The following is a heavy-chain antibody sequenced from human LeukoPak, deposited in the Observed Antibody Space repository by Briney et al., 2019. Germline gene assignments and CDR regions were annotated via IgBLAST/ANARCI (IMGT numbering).Heavy chain of an antibody. D-gene: IGHD3-22*01. J-gene: IGHJ4*02. V-gene: IGHV3-33*06. Sequence: PGGSLRLSCAASGFTFSSYGMHWVRQAPGKGLEWGAVIWYDGSNKYYADSVKGRFTISRDNSKNTLYLQMNSLRAEDTAVYYCAKVNYYDSSGYLDYWGQGTLVTVSS. CDR2: IWYDGSNK. CDR3: AKVNYYDSSGYLDY. CDR1: GFTFSSYG.